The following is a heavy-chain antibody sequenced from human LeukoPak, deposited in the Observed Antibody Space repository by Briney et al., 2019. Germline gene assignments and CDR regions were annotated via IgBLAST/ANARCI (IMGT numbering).Heavy chain of an antibody. CDR1: GGSISSYY. Sequence: SETLSLTCTVSGGSISSYYWSRIRQPPGEGLEWIAYIYYSGSTNYNPSLKSRLTISVDTSKNQFSLKLTSVTAADTAVYYCARASAHRGIAVAGVYWYFDLWGRGTLVTVSS. J-gene: IGHJ2*01. CDR2: IYYSGST. V-gene: IGHV4-59*01. CDR3: ARASAHRGIAVAGVYWYFDL. D-gene: IGHD6-19*01.